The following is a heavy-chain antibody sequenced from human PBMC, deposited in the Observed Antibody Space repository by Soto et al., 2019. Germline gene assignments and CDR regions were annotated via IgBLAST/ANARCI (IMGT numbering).Heavy chain of an antibody. D-gene: IGHD5-12*01. CDR2: IYSSGYT. J-gene: IGHJ4*02. V-gene: IGHV4-59*01. Sequence: PSETLSLTCTVSGDSIRGFYWSWIRQPPGKGLEWIGYIYSSGYTNYNPSLKNRGTISVDTPKKQFFLNLRSVTAADTALYYCARGGGYNFGIDYLGRVIRVTVSS. CDR3: ARGGGYNFGIDY. CDR1: GDSIRGFY.